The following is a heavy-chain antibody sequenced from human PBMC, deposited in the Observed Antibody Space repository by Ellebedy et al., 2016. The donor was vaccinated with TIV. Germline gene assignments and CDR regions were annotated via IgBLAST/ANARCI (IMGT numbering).Heavy chain of an antibody. CDR2: IFYSGTT. D-gene: IGHD6-13*01. J-gene: IGHJ3*02. Sequence: GSLRLSXAVSGGSISSSNYYWGWIRQPPGKGLEWIGTIFYSGTTYYNPSLKSRVTISIDMSKNQFSLRLTSVTAADTAVYYCARPQQLVFDAFDIWGQGTMVTVSS. CDR1: GGSISSSNYY. V-gene: IGHV4-39*01. CDR3: ARPQQLVFDAFDI.